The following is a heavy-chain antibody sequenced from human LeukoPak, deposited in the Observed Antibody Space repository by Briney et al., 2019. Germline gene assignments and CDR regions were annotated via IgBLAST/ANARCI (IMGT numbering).Heavy chain of an antibody. CDR3: ARAGTTFYYYYYMDV. CDR2: IYHSGST. Sequence: SETLSLTCAVSGYSISSGYYWGWIRQPPGKGLEWIGSIYHSGSTYYNPSLKSRVTISVDTSKNQFSLKLSSVTAADTAVYYCARAGTTFYYYYYMDVWGKGTTVIVSS. CDR1: GYSISSGYY. D-gene: IGHD1-7*01. V-gene: IGHV4-38-2*01. J-gene: IGHJ6*03.